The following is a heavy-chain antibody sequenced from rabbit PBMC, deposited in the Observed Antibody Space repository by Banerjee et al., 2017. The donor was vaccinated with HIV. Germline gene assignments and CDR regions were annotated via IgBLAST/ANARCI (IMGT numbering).Heavy chain of an antibody. J-gene: IGHJ4*01. CDR3: ATDKYSNGWGEYNL. CDR2: IDIDGGAT. D-gene: IGHD4-1*01. Sequence: QEQLVESGGGLVKPGASLTLTCTASGFSFSGDYDMGWVRQAPGKGLEWIACIDIDGGATYYASWAKGRFTISKTSSTTVTLQMTSLTAADTATYFCATDKYSNGWGEYNLWGQGTLVTVS. V-gene: IGHV1S45*01. CDR1: GFSFSGDYD.